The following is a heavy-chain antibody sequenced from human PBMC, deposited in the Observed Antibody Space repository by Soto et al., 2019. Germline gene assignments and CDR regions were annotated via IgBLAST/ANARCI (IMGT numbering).Heavy chain of an antibody. D-gene: IGHD5-12*01. J-gene: IGHJ3*02. CDR2: INWNGGST. Sequence: PGGSLRLSCAASGFTFDDYGMSWVRQAPGKGLEWVSGINWNGGSTGYADSVKGRFTISRDNAKNSLYLQMNSLRAEDTALYYCARNSGYDYDAAFDIWGQGTMVTVSS. CDR1: GFTFDDYG. CDR3: ARNSGYDYDAAFDI. V-gene: IGHV3-20*04.